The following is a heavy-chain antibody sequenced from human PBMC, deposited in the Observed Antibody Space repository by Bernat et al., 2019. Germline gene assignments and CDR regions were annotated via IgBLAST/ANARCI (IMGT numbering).Heavy chain of an antibody. Sequence: EVQLVESGGGLVQPGGSLRLSCAASGFTFSSYWMHWVRQAPGKGLVWVSRIDSDGSSISYADSVKGRFTISRDNAKNTLYLQMNSLRAEDTAVYYCAKDQNSGSYSIHCFDYWGQGTLVTVSS. CDR3: AKDQNSGSYSIHCFDY. CDR2: IDSDGSSI. V-gene: IGHV3-74*01. CDR1: GFTFSSYW. J-gene: IGHJ4*02. D-gene: IGHD1-26*01.